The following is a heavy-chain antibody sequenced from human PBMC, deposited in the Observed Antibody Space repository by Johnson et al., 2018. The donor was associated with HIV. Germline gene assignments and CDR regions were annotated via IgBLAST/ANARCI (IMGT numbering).Heavy chain of an antibody. Sequence: VQLVESGGGVVRPGGSLRLSCATSGFIFDDYAMGWVRQVPGKGLEWVSGINWNGGSTGYADSVKGRCTISRDNGKNSLYLQMNSLRDEDTALYYCSRGGLGYQNIQDPFDIWGQGTMVIVSS. CDR1: GFIFDDYA. V-gene: IGHV3-20*04. D-gene: IGHD3-16*02. CDR3: SRGGLGYQNIQDPFDI. CDR2: INWNGGST. J-gene: IGHJ3*02.